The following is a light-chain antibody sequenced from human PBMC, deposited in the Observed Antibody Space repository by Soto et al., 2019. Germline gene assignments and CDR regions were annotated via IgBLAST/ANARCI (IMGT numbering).Light chain of an antibody. V-gene: IGLV2-14*01. CDR1: SSDVGGYHY. J-gene: IGLJ1*01. CDR3: SSYTSSSTLLYV. Sequence: QSALTQPASVSGSPGQSITISCTGTSSDVGGYHYVSWYQQHPGKAPKLMIYDVSNRPSGVSNRFSGSKSGNTASLTISGLQAEDEADYYCSSYTSSSTLLYVFGTGTKLTLL. CDR2: DVS.